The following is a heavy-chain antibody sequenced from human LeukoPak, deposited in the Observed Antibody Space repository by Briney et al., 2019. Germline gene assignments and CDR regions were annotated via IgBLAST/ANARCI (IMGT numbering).Heavy chain of an antibody. V-gene: IGHV3-53*01. CDR1: GFTFSAFS. CDR3: ASLDCSTTSCPLRD. J-gene: IGHJ4*02. CDR2: IYSGGST. D-gene: IGHD2-2*01. Sequence: PGGSLRLSCAASGFTFSAFSMNWVRQAPGKGLEWVSVIYSGGSTYYADSVKGRFTISRDNSKNTLYLQMNSLRAEDTAVYYCASLDCSTTSCPLRDWGQGTLVTVSS.